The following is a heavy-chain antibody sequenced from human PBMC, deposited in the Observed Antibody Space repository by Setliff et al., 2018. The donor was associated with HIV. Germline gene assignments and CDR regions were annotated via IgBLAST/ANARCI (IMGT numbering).Heavy chain of an antibody. Sequence: SETLSLTCTVSGGSISCYYWSWIRQPPGKGLEWIGYIYYIGGAYYNPSLKSRVTISLDTSKNHFSLNLSSVTAADTAVYYCARHQVIPTVIGAFDIWGQGTVVTVSS. D-gene: IGHD3-16*02. CDR1: GGSISCYY. J-gene: IGHJ3*02. CDR2: IYYIGGA. CDR3: ARHQVIPTVIGAFDI. V-gene: IGHV4-59*06.